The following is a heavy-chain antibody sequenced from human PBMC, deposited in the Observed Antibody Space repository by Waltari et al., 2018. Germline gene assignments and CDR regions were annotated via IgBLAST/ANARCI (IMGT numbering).Heavy chain of an antibody. Sequence: QLQLQESGPGLVKPSETLSLTCTVSGGSISSSSYYWGWIRQPPGKGLEWIGSIYYSGSTYYNPSLKSRVTISVDTSKNQFSLKLSSVTAADTAVYYCASFRIAAAGTFDPDYWGQGTLVTVSS. CDR2: IYYSGST. J-gene: IGHJ4*02. D-gene: IGHD6-13*01. CDR3: ASFRIAAAGTFDPDY. CDR1: GGSISSSSYY. V-gene: IGHV4-39*01.